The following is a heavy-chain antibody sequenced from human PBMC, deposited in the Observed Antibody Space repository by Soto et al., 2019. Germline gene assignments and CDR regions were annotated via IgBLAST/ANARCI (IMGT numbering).Heavy chain of an antibody. Sequence: GGSLRLSCAASGFTLSSYAMHWVRQAPGKGLEWVAVISYDGSNKYYADSVKGRFTISRDNSKNTLYLQMNSLRAEDTAVYYCARDQTTVTTGDFDYWGQRTLLTVSS. D-gene: IGHD4-4*01. CDR2: ISYDGSNK. CDR1: GFTLSSYA. V-gene: IGHV3-30-3*01. J-gene: IGHJ4*02. CDR3: ARDQTTVTTGDFDY.